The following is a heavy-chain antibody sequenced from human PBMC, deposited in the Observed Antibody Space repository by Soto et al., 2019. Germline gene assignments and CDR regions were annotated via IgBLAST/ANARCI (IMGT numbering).Heavy chain of an antibody. J-gene: IGHJ6*02. CDR1: GFTFSSYD. CDR3: ARVPDV. Sequence: EVQLVQSGGGLIQTGGSLRLSCAASGFTFSSYDMHWVRQVTGKGLEWVSAIGTAGDTYYTGSVKGRFTISRDNANKSLYLQMNSLRAGDTAVYYCARVPDVWGQGTTVTVSS. CDR2: IGTAGDT. V-gene: IGHV3-13*01.